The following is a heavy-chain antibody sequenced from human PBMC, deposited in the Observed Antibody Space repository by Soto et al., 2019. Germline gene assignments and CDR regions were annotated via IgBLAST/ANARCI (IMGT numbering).Heavy chain of an antibody. V-gene: IGHV3-15*01. CDR3: TTGDYYDSSGYYYEGAFDL. CDR1: GFTFSNAW. D-gene: IGHD3-22*01. Sequence: RRLSCAASGFTFSNAWMSWVRQAPGKGLEWVGRIKSKTDGGTTDYAAPVKGRFTITRGDSKNTLYLQMNSLKTEDTAVYYCTTGDYYDSSGYYYEGAFDLWGQGTMVTVSS. CDR2: IKSKTDGGTT. J-gene: IGHJ3*01.